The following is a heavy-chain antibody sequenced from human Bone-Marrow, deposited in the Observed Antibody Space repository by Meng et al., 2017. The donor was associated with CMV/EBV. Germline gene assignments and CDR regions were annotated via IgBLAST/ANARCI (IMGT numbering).Heavy chain of an antibody. D-gene: IGHD6-19*01. CDR2: IYHTERT. Sequence: SETLSLTCIVSGGSLSRHYWSWIRQPPGKGLEWIGYIYHTERTNYNPSFKSRITIPVDTSKDHFSLELRAVAAADTAVYYCARGSTNNGWYQLDYWGQGTLVTVSS. CDR1: GGSLSRHY. V-gene: IGHV4-59*11. J-gene: IGHJ4*02. CDR3: ARGSTNNGWYQLDY.